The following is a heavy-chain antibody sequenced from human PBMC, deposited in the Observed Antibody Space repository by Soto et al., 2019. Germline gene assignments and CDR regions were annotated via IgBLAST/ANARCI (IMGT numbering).Heavy chain of an antibody. CDR3: ARDSIAVAGSPYYYYGMDV. CDR2: LWFDGNNK. Sequence: QLVESGGGVVQPGRSLRLSCAASGFPFRSYPMHWVRQAPGKGLEWVAVLWFDGNNKYYADSVKGPFTISRDNSKNTLYLQMNSLRAEDTAVYYCARDSIAVAGSPYYYYGMDVWGQGTTVTVSS. CDR1: GFPFRSYP. D-gene: IGHD6-19*01. V-gene: IGHV3-33*01. J-gene: IGHJ6*02.